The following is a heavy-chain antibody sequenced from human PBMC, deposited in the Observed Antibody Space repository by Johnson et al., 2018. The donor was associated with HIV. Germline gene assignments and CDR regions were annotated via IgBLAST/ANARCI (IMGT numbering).Heavy chain of an antibody. CDR3: ARDRKSGSYGVDAFDI. CDR2: LYSAGSA. CDR1: GFAVSSNY. J-gene: IGHJ3*02. Sequence: AQMVESGGGLVRPGGSLRLSCAASGFAVSSNYMNWVRQTPGKGLEWVSILYSAGSAYYADSVKGRFTISRDNSKNTLYLQMNSLRAEDTAVYYCARDRKSGSYGVDAFDIWGQGTMVTVSS. V-gene: IGHV3-66*01. D-gene: IGHD1-26*01.